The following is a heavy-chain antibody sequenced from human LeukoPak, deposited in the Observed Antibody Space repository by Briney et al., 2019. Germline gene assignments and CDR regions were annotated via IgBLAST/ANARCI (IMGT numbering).Heavy chain of an antibody. CDR1: GGSISSYY. CDR2: IYTSGST. V-gene: IGHV4-4*07. J-gene: IGHJ6*03. D-gene: IGHD2-15*01. CDR3: ARERWNYYYYYMDV. Sequence: SETLSLTCTVSGGSISSYYWSWIRQPAGKGLEWIGRIYTSGSTNYNPSLKSRVTMSVDTSKNQFSLKLSSVTAADTAVYYCARERWNYYYYYMDVWGKGTTVTVSS.